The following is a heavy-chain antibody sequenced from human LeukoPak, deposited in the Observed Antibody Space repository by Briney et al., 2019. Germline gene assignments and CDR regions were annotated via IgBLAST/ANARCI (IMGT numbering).Heavy chain of an antibody. J-gene: IGHJ4*02. CDR2: IYYSGST. Sequence: KTSETLSLTCTVSGGSISSYYWSWIRQPPGKGLEWIGYIYYSGSTNYNPSLESRVTISVDTSKNQFSLKLSSVTAADTAVYYCARAPRPGDFDYWGQGTLVTVSS. D-gene: IGHD1-1*01. CDR1: GGSISSYY. CDR3: ARAPRPGDFDY. V-gene: IGHV4-59*01.